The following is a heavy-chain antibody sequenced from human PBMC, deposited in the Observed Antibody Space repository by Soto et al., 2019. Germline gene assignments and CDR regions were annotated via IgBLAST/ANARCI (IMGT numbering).Heavy chain of an antibody. CDR2: INHSGST. CDR1: VGSFSGYY. CDR3: ATDMGTR. J-gene: IGHJ4*02. V-gene: IGHV4-34*01. D-gene: IGHD1-1*01. Sequence: SETLSLNCAVYVGSFSGYYWSWIRQPPGKGLEWIGEINHSGSTNYNPSLKSRVTISVDTSKNQFSLKLSSVTAADTAVYYCATDMGTRWGQGTLVTVSS.